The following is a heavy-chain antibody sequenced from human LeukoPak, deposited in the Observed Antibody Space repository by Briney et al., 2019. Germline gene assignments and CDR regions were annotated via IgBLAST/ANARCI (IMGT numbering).Heavy chain of an antibody. CDR3: ARDRRVGYCSSTSCLNWFDP. CDR1: GYTFTGYY. V-gene: IGHV1-2*02. CDR2: INPNSGGT. D-gene: IGHD2-2*01. J-gene: IGHJ5*02. Sequence: ASVKVSCKASGYTFTGYYMHWVRQAPGQGLEWMGWINPNSGGTNYAQKFQGRVTMARDTSISTAHMELSRLRSDDTAVYYCARDRRVGYCSSTSCLNWFDPWGQGTLVTVSS.